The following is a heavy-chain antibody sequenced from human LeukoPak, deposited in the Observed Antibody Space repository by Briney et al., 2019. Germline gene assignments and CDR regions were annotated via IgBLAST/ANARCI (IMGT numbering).Heavy chain of an antibody. Sequence: QTGGSLRLSCAASGFTFSSYDMHWVRQTTGKGLEWVSVIGTAGDTYYPGSVKGRFTISRENVKNSLYLQMNSLRAGDTAVYYCARGDSSGYQRNTKLDYWGQGTLVTVSS. CDR1: GFTFSSYD. V-gene: IGHV3-13*01. J-gene: IGHJ4*02. CDR3: ARGDSSGYQRNTKLDY. D-gene: IGHD3-22*01. CDR2: IGTAGDT.